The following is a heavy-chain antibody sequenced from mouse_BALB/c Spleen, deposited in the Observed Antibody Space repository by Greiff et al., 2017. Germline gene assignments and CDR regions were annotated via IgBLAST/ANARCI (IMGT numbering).Heavy chain of an antibody. CDR3: TRGTTASMDY. V-gene: IGHV1-5*01. CDR1: GYTFTSYW. J-gene: IGHJ4*01. D-gene: IGHD1-2*01. Sequence: VQLQQSGTVLARPGASVKMSCKASGYTFTSYWMHWVKQRPGQGLEWIGAIYPGNSDTSYNQKFKGKAKLTAVTSTSTAYMALSSLTKEDSAVYYSTRGTTASMDYWGQGTSVTVSS. CDR2: IYPGNSDT.